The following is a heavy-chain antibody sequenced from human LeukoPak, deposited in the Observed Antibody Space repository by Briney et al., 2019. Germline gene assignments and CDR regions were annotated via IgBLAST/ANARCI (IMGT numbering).Heavy chain of an antibody. D-gene: IGHD6-13*01. J-gene: IGHJ4*02. Sequence: GGSLRLSCAAAGFTFSSYAMSWVRQAPGKGLEWVSAISGSGDSTYYGDSVKGRFTISRDNSKNTLYLQMNSLRAEDTAVYYCAKTRPLDSSSWSHGDYWGQGTLVTVSP. CDR3: AKTRPLDSSSWSHGDY. CDR2: ISGSGDST. V-gene: IGHV3-23*01. CDR1: GFTFSSYA.